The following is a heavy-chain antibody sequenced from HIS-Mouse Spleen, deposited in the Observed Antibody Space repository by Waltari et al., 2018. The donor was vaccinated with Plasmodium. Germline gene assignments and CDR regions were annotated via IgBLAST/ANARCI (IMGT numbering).Heavy chain of an antibody. CDR1: GFTFSSYW. D-gene: IGHD6-13*01. CDR3: ASSWYWYFDL. CDR2: KKQDGSEK. J-gene: IGHJ2*01. Sequence: EVQLVESGGGLVQPGGSLRLSCAASGFTFSSYWMSWVRQAPGKGWEWVAKKKQDGSEKNYVDSVKGRFTISRDNAKNSLYLQMNSLRAEDTAVYYCASSWYWYFDLWGRGTLVTVSS. V-gene: IGHV3-7*01.